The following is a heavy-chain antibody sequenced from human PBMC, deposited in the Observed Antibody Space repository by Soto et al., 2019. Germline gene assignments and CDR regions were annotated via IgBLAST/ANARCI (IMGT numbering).Heavy chain of an antibody. D-gene: IGHD1-26*01. CDR3: AREVGGNSYTDAFDI. CDR1: GGSVSTYY. J-gene: IGHJ3*02. CDR2: IYHSGST. Sequence: SETLSLTCAVYGGSVSTYYWSWIRQPPGKGLEWIGYIYHSGSTNYNPSLKSRVTISVDTSKNQFSLKLNSVTAADTAVYYCAREVGGNSYTDAFDIWGQGIMVTVSS. V-gene: IGHV4-59*02.